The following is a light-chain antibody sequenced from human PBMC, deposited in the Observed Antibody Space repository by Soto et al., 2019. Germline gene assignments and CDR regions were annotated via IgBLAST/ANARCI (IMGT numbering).Light chain of an antibody. CDR3: QHYNDFSCT. Sequence: DIHLTQSHSTLSASVGDRVTITCRASQSISILLAWYQQKPGKAPNLLIYATSTLETGVPSRFSGSGSGTEFTLTLSSLQPDDSATYYCQHYNDFSCTFGQGTKVEIK. CDR2: ATS. J-gene: IGKJ1*01. V-gene: IGKV1-5*03. CDR1: QSISIL.